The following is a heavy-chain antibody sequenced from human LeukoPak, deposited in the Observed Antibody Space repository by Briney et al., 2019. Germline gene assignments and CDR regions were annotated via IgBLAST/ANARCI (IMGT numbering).Heavy chain of an antibody. Sequence: GGSLRLSCVASGFIFSTYSINWVRQAPGKGLEWVSSITSRGNYIYQADSVKGRFTISRDNAKNSVYLQMNSLRAEDTAVYYCARGRTYDTSGHYVDYWGQGTLVTVSS. V-gene: IGHV3-21*01. CDR2: ITSRGNYI. CDR1: GFIFSTYS. D-gene: IGHD3-22*01. CDR3: ARGRTYDTSGHYVDY. J-gene: IGHJ4*02.